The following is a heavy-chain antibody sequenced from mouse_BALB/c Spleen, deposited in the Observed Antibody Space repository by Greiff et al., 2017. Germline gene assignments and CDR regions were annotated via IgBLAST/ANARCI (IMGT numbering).Heavy chain of an antibody. D-gene: IGHD2-1*01. CDR2: IGSKSNNYAT. J-gene: IGHJ1*01. CDR3: VRQRDGNPWYFDV. Sequence: DVKLVESGGGLVQPKGSLKLSCAASGFTFNTYAMNWVRQAPGKGLEWVARIGSKSNNYATYYADSVKDRFTISRDDSQSMLYLQMNNLKTEYTAMYYCVRQRDGNPWYFDVWGAGTTVTVSS. V-gene: IGHV10-1*02. CDR1: GFTFNTYA.